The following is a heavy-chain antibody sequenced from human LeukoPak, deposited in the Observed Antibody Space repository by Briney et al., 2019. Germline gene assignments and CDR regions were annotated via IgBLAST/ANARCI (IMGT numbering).Heavy chain of an antibody. J-gene: IGHJ4*02. CDR1: GGSISSYY. Sequence: SETLSLTCTVSGGSISSYYWSWIRQPPGKGLEWIGSIYYSGSTYYNPSLKSRVTISVDTSKNQFSLKLTSVTAADTAVYFCARQRRYYDSSGYFDYWGQGTLATISS. V-gene: IGHV4-59*05. D-gene: IGHD3-22*01. CDR3: ARQRRYYDSSGYFDY. CDR2: IYYSGST.